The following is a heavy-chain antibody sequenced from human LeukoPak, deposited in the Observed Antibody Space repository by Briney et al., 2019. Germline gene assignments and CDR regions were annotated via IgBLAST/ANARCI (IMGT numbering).Heavy chain of an antibody. J-gene: IGHJ4*02. V-gene: IGHV3-30*02. CDR3: ARLGVRGVIGSGY. Sequence: GGSLRLSCAASGFTFSSYGMHWVRQAPGKGLEWVAFIRYDGSNKYYADSVKGRFTISRDNSKNTLYLQMNSLRAEDTAVYYCARLGVRGVIGSGYWGQGTLVTVSS. CDR2: IRYDGSNK. D-gene: IGHD3-10*01. CDR1: GFTFSSYG.